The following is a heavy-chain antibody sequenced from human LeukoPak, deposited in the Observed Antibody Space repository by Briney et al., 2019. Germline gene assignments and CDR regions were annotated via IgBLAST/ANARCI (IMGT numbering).Heavy chain of an antibody. CDR3: TRDARVPAAISAFDI. D-gene: IGHD2-2*01. V-gene: IGHV3-7*01. Sequence: GGSLRLSCAASGFTFSSYWMSWVRQAPGKGLEWVANIKQDGSEKYYVDSVKGRFTISRDNAKNSLYLQMNSLRAEDTAVYYCTRDARVPAAISAFDIWGQGTMVTVSS. CDR2: IKQDGSEK. J-gene: IGHJ3*02. CDR1: GFTFSSYW.